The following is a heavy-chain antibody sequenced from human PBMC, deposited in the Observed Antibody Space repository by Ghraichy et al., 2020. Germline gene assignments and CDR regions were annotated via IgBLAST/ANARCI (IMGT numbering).Heavy chain of an antibody. D-gene: IGHD6-6*01. CDR3: ARDVTYSSSPGWFDP. Sequence: SVKVSCKASGGTFSSYAISWVRQAPGQGLEWMGGIIPIFGTANYAQKFQGRVTITADESTSTAYMELSSLRSEDTAVYYCARDVTYSSSPGWFDPWGQGTLVTVSS. V-gene: IGHV1-69*13. CDR2: IIPIFGTA. J-gene: IGHJ5*02. CDR1: GGTFSSYA.